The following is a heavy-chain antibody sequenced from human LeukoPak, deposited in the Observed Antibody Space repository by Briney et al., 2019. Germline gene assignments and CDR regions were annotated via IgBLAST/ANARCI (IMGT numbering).Heavy chain of an antibody. D-gene: IGHD6-19*01. CDR3: ASIVQQWLGDYYYYYMDV. V-gene: IGHV3-11*04. Sequence: LSLTCTVSGGSISSSSYYWSWIRQAPGKGLEWVSYISSSGSTIYYADSVKGRFTISRDNAKNSLYLQMNSLRAEDTAVYYCASIVQQWLGDYYYYYMDVWGKGTTVTVSS. CDR2: ISSSGSTI. J-gene: IGHJ6*03. CDR1: GGSISSSSYY.